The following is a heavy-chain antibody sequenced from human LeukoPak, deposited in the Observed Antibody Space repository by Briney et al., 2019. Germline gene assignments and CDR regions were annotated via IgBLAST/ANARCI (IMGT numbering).Heavy chain of an antibody. CDR2: INHSGST. Sequence: SETLSLTCAVYGGSFSGYYWSWIRQPPGKGLEWIGEINHSGSTNYNPSLKSRVTISVDTSKNQFSLKLSSVTAADTAVYYCARAFEVVIAYYFDYWGQGTLVTVSS. CDR3: ARAFEVVIAYYFDY. V-gene: IGHV4-34*01. J-gene: IGHJ4*02. CDR1: GGSFSGYY. D-gene: IGHD3-22*01.